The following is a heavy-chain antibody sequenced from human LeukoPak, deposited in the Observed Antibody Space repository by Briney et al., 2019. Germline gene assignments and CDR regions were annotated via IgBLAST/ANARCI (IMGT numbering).Heavy chain of an antibody. D-gene: IGHD3-10*01. CDR2: IYYSGST. Sequence: SETLSLTCTVSGGSISSSSYYWGWIRQPPGKGLEWIGSIYYSGSTYYNPSLKSRVTISVDSSKNQFSLRLNSVTAADTAVYYCARGSYGSGSPEQMFDSWGQGTLVTVSS. J-gene: IGHJ4*02. CDR1: GGSISSSSYY. V-gene: IGHV4-39*07. CDR3: ARGSYGSGSPEQMFDS.